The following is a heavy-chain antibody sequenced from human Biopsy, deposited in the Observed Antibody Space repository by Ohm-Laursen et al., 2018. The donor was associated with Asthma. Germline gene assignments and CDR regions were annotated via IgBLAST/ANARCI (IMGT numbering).Heavy chain of an antibody. CDR3: SRNKIEDGIYFDN. J-gene: IGHJ4*02. V-gene: IGHV4-59*01. CDR2: IHNSGNT. Sequence: SETLSLTCTVSGGSISSDYWSWLRQSPGKGLEWIGYIHNSGNTNYNPSLKSRVTISLDTSKNHFSLRLSFVTAADTAVYYCSRNKIEDGIYFDNWGQGTLVTVSS. CDR1: GGSISSDY. D-gene: IGHD5-24*01.